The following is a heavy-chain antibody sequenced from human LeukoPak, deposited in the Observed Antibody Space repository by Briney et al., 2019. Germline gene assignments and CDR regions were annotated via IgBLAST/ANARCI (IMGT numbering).Heavy chain of an antibody. CDR2: INPSGGST. J-gene: IGHJ4*02. CDR3: ARNVPLMTAFDY. D-gene: IGHD2-8*01. Sequence: GASVKVSCKASGYTFTSYYTHWVRQAPGQGLEWMGIINPSGGSTSYAQKFQGRVTMTRDASTSTVYMELSSLRSEDTAVYYCARNVPLMTAFDYWGQGTLVTVSS. V-gene: IGHV1-46*01. CDR1: GYTFTSYY.